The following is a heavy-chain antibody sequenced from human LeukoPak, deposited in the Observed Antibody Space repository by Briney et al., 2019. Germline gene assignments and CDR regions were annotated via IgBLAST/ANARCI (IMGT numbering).Heavy chain of an antibody. CDR3: AKTVDHYYYYMDV. D-gene: IGHD6-19*01. CDR1: GFTFSSYV. Sequence: QPGGFLRLSCAASGFTFSSYVMTWVRQAPGKGLEWVSAISGSGGDTYYADSVKGRFTISRDNSKNTLYLQMNSLRVDDTAVYYCAKTVDHYYYYMDVWGKGTTVTVSS. V-gene: IGHV3-23*01. J-gene: IGHJ6*03. CDR2: ISGSGGDT.